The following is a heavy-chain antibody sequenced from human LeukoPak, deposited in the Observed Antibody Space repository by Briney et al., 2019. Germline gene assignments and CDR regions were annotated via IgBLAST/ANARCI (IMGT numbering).Heavy chain of an antibody. D-gene: IGHD5-18*01. CDR1: GGSISSGGYY. J-gene: IGHJ4*02. CDR2: IYYSGST. V-gene: IGHV4-31*03. Sequence: SETLSLTCTVSGGSISSGGYYWSWIRQHPGKGLEWIGYIYYSGSTYYNPSLKSRVTISVDTSKNQFSLKLRSVTAADTAVYSCAREGSDTAMGFDYWGQGTLVTVSS. CDR3: AREGSDTAMGFDY.